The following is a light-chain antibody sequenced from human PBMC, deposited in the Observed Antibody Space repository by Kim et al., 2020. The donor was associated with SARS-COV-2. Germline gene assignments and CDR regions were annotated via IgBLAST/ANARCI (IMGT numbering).Light chain of an antibody. CDR1: QSVSSN. Sequence: EIVMMQSPATLSVSPGERATLSCRPSQSVSSNLAWYQQKPGQDPRLLIYGASTRATGIPARFSGSGSGTEFTLTISSLQSEDFAVYYCQQYNNWPPTFGQGTKVDIK. V-gene: IGKV3-15*01. J-gene: IGKJ1*01. CDR2: GAS. CDR3: QQYNNWPPT.